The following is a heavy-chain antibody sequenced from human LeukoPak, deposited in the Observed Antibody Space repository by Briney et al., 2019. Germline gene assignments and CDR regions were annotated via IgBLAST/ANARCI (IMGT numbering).Heavy chain of an antibody. D-gene: IGHD3-10*01. CDR1: GYTFTGYF. Sequence: GASVKVSCKASGYTFTGYFIHWVRQAPGHGLEWMGWVNPDSGSTNYAQKFQGRVSMTRDTSISTGYMELSRLKSDDTAMYYCSRAPSMIQGVITTGENYHFDYWGQGTLVTVSS. V-gene: IGHV1-2*02. J-gene: IGHJ4*02. CDR2: VNPDSGST. CDR3: SRAPSMIQGVITTGENYHFDY.